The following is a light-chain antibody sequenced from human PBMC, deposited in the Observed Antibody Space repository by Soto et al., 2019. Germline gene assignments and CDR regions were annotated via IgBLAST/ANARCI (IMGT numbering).Light chain of an antibody. V-gene: IGKV1-39*01. CDR2: SAS. J-gene: IGKJ1*01. Sequence: DIQMTQSPSSLSASVGDRVIITCRASRSINTYVNWYQQRPGKAPELLIYSASSLHTGVPSRFSGSGAGTDFTFTINSLLPEDFAIYYCQQTYSTPRTFGQGTKVDIK. CDR1: RSINTY. CDR3: QQTYSTPRT.